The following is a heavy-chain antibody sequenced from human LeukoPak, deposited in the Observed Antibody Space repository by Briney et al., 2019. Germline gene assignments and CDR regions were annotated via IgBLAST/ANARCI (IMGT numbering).Heavy chain of an antibody. V-gene: IGHV4-39*07. CDR2: IYYSGST. J-gene: IGHJ4*02. D-gene: IGHD3-22*01. CDR3: ARDPWEADYYDNSGSFGV. Sequence: SETLSLTCTVSGGSISSSSYYWGWIRQPPGKGLEWIGSIYYSGSTYYNPSLKSRVTISVDTSKNQFSLKLSSVTAADTAVYYCARDPWEADYYDNSGSFGVWGQGTLVTVSS. CDR1: GGSISSSSYY.